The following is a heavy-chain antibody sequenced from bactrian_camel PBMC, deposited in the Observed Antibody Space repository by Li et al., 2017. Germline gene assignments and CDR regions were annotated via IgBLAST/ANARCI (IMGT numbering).Heavy chain of an antibody. Sequence: HVQLVESGGGSVEAGGSLRLACAASGATENTLCTIWFRRAPGQEREGVAAIDTGDGSTYYLNSVEGRFTISRDNAKNTLYLQLNSLKIEDTAVYYCALGSSRQATRGKGTQVTVS. V-gene: IGHV3S1*01. CDR2: IDTGDGST. CDR1: GATENTLC. D-gene: IGHD3*01. J-gene: IGHJ4*01.